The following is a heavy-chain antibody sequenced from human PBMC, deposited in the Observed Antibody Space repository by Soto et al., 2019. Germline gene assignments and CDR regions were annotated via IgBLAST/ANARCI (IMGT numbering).Heavy chain of an antibody. J-gene: IGHJ4*02. Sequence: SETLSLTCTVSGGSISSGDYYWSWIRQPPGKGMEWIGYIYYSGSTYYNPSLKSRVTISVDTSKNQFSLKLSSVTAADTAVYYCARGYYYDSSGSFDYWGQGTLVTVSS. CDR1: GGSISSGDYY. CDR3: ARGYYYDSSGSFDY. V-gene: IGHV4-30-4*01. CDR2: IYYSGST. D-gene: IGHD3-22*01.